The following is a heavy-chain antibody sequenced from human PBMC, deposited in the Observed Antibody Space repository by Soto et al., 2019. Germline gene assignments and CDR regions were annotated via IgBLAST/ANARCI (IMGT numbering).Heavy chain of an antibody. CDR2: ISYDGSNK. Sequence: QVQLVESGGGVVQPGRSLRLSCAASGFTFSSYGMHWVRQAPGKGLEWVAVISYDGSNKYYADAVKGRFTISRDNTKNTLYLQMNSLRAEDTAVYYCAKDSSGYRRDYYYGMDVWGQGTTVTVSS. CDR1: GFTFSSYG. J-gene: IGHJ6*02. D-gene: IGHD3-3*01. V-gene: IGHV3-30*18. CDR3: AKDSSGYRRDYYYGMDV.